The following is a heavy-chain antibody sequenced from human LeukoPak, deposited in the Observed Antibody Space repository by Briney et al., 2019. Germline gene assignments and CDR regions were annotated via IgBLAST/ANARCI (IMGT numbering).Heavy chain of an antibody. CDR3: ARDISVSQGGAFDI. CDR2: ISSSSSYI. CDR1: GFTFSSYS. Sequence: GGSLRLSCAASGFTFSSYSMNWVRQAPGKGLEWVPSISSSSSYIYYADSVKGRFTISRDNARNSLFLQMNSLRVEDTAVFYCARDISVSQGGAFDIRGQGTMVTVSS. D-gene: IGHD5/OR15-5a*01. V-gene: IGHV3-21*01. J-gene: IGHJ3*02.